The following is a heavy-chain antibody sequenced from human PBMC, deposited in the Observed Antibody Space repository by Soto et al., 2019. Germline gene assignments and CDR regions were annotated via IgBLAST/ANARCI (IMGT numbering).Heavy chain of an antibody. J-gene: IGHJ4*02. D-gene: IGHD5-18*01. CDR3: ARDSGQLWLGGYFDY. CDR1: GFTVSSNY. CDR2: IYSGGST. V-gene: IGHV3-66*01. Sequence: VQLVESGGGLVQPGGSLRLSCAASGFTVSSNYMSWVRQAPGKGLEWVSVIYSGGSTYYADSVKGRFTISRDNSKNTLYLQMNSLRAEDTAVYYCARDSGQLWLGGYFDYWGQGTLVTVSS.